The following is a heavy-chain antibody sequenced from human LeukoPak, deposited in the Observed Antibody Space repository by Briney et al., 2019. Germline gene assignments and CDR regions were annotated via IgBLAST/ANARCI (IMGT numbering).Heavy chain of an antibody. Sequence: ASVKVSCKASGYTFTSYYMHWVRQAPGQGLEWMGIINPSGGSTSYAQKFQGRVTMTRDTSTSTVYMELSSLGSEDTAVYYCERGVTGYESKVYYYYGMDVWGQGTTVTVSS. CDR3: ERGVTGYESKVYYYYGMDV. V-gene: IGHV1-46*01. CDR1: GYTFTSYY. J-gene: IGHJ6*02. D-gene: IGHD3-9*01. CDR2: INPSGGST.